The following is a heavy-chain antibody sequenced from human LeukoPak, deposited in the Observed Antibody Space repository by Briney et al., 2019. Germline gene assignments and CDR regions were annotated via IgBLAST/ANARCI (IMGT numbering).Heavy chain of an antibody. Sequence: GGSLRLSCAASGLSFSGAWMTWVRQCPGKGLEWVGRIKSKTDGGTTDYSAPVKGRFTISRDDSKNTLYLQMNSLKTEDTAVYYCTTGPFDYYGSASYLANGMDVWGQGTTVTVSS. CDR3: TTGPFDYYGSASYLANGMDV. CDR1: GLSFSGAW. CDR2: IKSKTDGGTT. V-gene: IGHV3-15*01. D-gene: IGHD3-10*01. J-gene: IGHJ6*02.